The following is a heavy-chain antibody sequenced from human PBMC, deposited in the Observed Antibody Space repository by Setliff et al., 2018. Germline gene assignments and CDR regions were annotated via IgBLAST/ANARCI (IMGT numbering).Heavy chain of an antibody. J-gene: IGHJ4*02. CDR3: ARLDIAAANEDY. CDR2: MNPNSGNT. CDR1: GYTFISYD. Sequence: GASVKVSCKASGYTFISYDINWVRQATGQGLEWMGWMNPNSGNTGYAQKFQGRVTMTRNTSISTAYMELSSLRSEDTAVYYCARLDIAAANEDYWGQGTLVTVS. D-gene: IGHD6-13*01. V-gene: IGHV1-8*01.